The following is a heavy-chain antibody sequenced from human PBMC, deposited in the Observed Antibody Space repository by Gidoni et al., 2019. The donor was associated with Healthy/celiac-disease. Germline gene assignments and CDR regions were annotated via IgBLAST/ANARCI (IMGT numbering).Heavy chain of an antibody. CDR1: GFTVDDYA. V-gene: IGHV3-9*01. Sequence: EVQLVESGGGWVQPGRSMRLSWAASGFTVDDYAMHVVRPAPGKGLEWVSGISWNSGSIGYADSVKGRFTISRDNAKNSLYLQMNSLRAEDTALYYCAKISRGVYYGMDVWGQGTTVTVSS. CDR2: ISWNSGSI. J-gene: IGHJ6*02. D-gene: IGHD3-16*01. CDR3: AKISRGVYYGMDV.